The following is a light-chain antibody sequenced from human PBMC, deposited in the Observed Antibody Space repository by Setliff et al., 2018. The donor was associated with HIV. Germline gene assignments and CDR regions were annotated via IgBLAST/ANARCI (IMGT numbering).Light chain of an antibody. CDR2: EVS. Sequence: QSVLTRPPYVSGAPGQSVTISCTGSTSDIGHYNRVSWYQQPPGAAPKLIMYEVSHRPSGVPDRFSGSKSGSTASLTISGLQPEDEADYYCSSYTTSITVVFGTGTKGTVL. CDR1: TSDIGHYNR. J-gene: IGLJ1*01. CDR3: SSYTTSITVV. V-gene: IGLV2-18*02.